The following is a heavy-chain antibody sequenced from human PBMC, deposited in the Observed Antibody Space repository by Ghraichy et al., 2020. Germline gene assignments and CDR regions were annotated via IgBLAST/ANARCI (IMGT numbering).Heavy chain of an antibody. CDR3: AKNLRPSGSYASD. D-gene: IGHD1-26*01. CDR2: ATGSGGIT. V-gene: IGHV3-23*01. CDR1: GFTFTNYA. J-gene: IGHJ4*02. Sequence: GESLNISCAASGFTFTNYAMSWVRQAPGKGLEWVSGATGSGGITYYADSVKGRFTISRDYSKSTLYLQMNSLRAEDTAVYYCAKNLRPSGSYASDWGQGTLVTVSS.